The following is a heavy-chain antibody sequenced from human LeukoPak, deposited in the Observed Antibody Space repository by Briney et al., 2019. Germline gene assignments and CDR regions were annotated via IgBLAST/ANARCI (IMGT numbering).Heavy chain of an antibody. CDR3: ARAGTYYYDSSGYYSYQWYFDL. CDR2: IYTSGST. V-gene: IGHV4-61*02. D-gene: IGHD3-22*01. J-gene: IGHJ2*01. CDR1: GGSISSGSYY. Sequence: PSETLSLTCTVSGGSISSGSYYWSWIRQPAGKGLEWIGRIYTSGSTNYNPSLKSRVTISVDTSKNQFSLKLSSVTAADTAVYYCARAGTYYYDSSGYYSYQWYFDLWGRGTLVTVSS.